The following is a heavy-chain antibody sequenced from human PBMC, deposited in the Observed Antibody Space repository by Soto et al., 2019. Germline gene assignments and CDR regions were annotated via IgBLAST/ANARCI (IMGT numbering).Heavy chain of an antibody. V-gene: IGHV4-34*01. J-gene: IGHJ6*02. CDR2: INHSGST. D-gene: IGHD5-18*01. Sequence: PSETLSLTCAVYGGSFSGYYWSWIRQPPGKGLEWIGEINHSGSTNYNPSLKSRVTISVDTSKNQFSLKLSSVTAADTAVYYCARAPRGYSYGHDYYYYGMDVWGQGTTVTVS. CDR3: ARAPRGYSYGHDYYYYGMDV. CDR1: GGSFSGYY.